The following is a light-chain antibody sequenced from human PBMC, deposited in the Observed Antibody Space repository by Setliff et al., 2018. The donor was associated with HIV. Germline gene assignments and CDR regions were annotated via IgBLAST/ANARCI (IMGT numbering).Light chain of an antibody. J-gene: IGLJ1*01. Sequence: QSVLTQPASVSGSPGQSITISCTGTSSDVGAYNYVSWYQQHPGKAPKLMISDVTKRPSGVSNRFSGSKSGNTASLTISGLQAEDEADYYCSSYTSSSTDVFGTGTKGTVL. CDR2: DVT. V-gene: IGLV2-14*01. CDR1: SSDVGAYNY. CDR3: SSYTSSSTDV.